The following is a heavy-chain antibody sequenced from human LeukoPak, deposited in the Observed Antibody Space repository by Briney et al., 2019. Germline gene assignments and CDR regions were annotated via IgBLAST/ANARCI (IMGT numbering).Heavy chain of an antibody. CDR2: IYYSGST. J-gene: IGHJ3*02. CDR1: GGSISSGGYY. V-gene: IGHV4-31*03. CDR3: AATYYYDSSGPQSAFDI. D-gene: IGHD3-22*01. Sequence: PSETLSLTCTVSGGSISSGGYYWSWIRQHPGKGLEWIGYIYYSGSTYYNPSLKSRVTISVDTSKNQFSLKLSSVTAADTAVYYCAATYYYDSSGPQSAFDIWGQGTIVTVSS.